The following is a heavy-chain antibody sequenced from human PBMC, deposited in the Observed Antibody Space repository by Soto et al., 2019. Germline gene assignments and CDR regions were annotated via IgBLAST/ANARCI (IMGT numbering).Heavy chain of an antibody. CDR2: ISFDGTNK. V-gene: IGHV3-30*18. J-gene: IGHJ4*02. D-gene: IGHD2-15*01. CDR3: AKDLSYCSGGSCYQHDGSDN. Sequence: GSLRLSCAASGFTFSNDAMHWVRQAPGKGLEWVAIISFDGTNKFYTDSVKGRFTISRDNSKNTLFLEMSSLRAEDTAVYFCAKDLSYCSGGSCYQHDGSDNWGQGTLVTVSS. CDR1: GFTFSNDA.